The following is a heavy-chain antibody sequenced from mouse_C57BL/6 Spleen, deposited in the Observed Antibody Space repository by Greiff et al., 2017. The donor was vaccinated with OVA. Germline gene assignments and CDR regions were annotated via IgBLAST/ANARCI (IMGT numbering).Heavy chain of an antibody. CDR2: IHPNSGST. CDR1: GYTFTSYW. J-gene: IGHJ2*01. CDR3: ARRRSGYDYDVGFDY. Sequence: QVQLQQSGAELVKPGASVKLSCKASGYTFTSYWMHWVKQRPGQGLEWIGMIHPNSGSTNYNEKFKSKATLTVDKSSSTAYMQLSSLTSEDSAVYYCARRRSGYDYDVGFDYWGQGTTLTVSS. D-gene: IGHD2-4*01. V-gene: IGHV1-64*01.